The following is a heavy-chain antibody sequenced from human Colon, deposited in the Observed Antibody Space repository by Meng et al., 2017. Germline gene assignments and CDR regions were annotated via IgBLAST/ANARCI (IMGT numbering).Heavy chain of an antibody. V-gene: IGHV4-4*02. CDR1: GDSISSDIW. CDR3: GRDQGRELINH. J-gene: IGHJ4*02. D-gene: IGHD1-7*01. CDR2: VYHRGDT. Sequence: QAQPPESGPGLDMPSGTLSLTCTVSGDSISSDIWWSWVRQPPGKGLEWIGEVYHRGDTNYNPSLKSRVDISVDKSKNQFYLSLFSVTAADTAVYYCGRDQGRELINHWGQGTLVTVSS.